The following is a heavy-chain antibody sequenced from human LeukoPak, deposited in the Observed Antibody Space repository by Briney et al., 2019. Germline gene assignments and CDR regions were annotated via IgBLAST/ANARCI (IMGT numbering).Heavy chain of an antibody. CDR2: INHSGST. D-gene: IGHD6-13*01. V-gene: IGHV4-34*01. J-gene: IGHJ4*02. CDR1: GGSFSSYY. CDR3: ARGVRIADY. Sequence: SATLSLTCAVYGGSFSSYYWSWIRQSPGRGLEWIGEINHSGSTYYNPSLKSRVTISEDTSKNQFSLKLSSVTAADAAVYYCARGVRIADYWGQGTLVTVSS.